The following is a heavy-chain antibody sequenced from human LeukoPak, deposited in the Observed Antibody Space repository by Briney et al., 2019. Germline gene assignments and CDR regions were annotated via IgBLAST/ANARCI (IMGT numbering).Heavy chain of an antibody. V-gene: IGHV1-46*01. CDR3: ARERYYDSSGYYLIY. J-gene: IGHJ4*02. CDR1: GYTFTSYY. CDR2: INPSGGST. D-gene: IGHD3-22*01. Sequence: ASVKVSCKASGYTFTSYYMHWVRQAPGQGLEWMGIINPSGGSTSYAQKFQGRVTMTRDTSTSTVYMELSSLRSEDTAVYYRARERYYDSSGYYLIYWGQGTLVTVSS.